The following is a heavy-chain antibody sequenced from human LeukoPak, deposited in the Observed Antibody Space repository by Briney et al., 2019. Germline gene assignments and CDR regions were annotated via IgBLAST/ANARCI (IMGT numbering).Heavy chain of an antibody. CDR2: VIPVLGTT. D-gene: IGHD1-26*01. V-gene: IGHV1-69*05. J-gene: IGHJ4*02. CDR1: GTTFSRSA. Sequence: SVTVSCKASGTTFSRSAISWVRQAPGQRLEWTGGVIPVLGTTNYAQKFQDRVSITTDESTSTAYMEVSSLRSVDTAVYYCARDDGSATLGFDSWGQGTLVTVSS. CDR3: ARDDGSATLGFDS.